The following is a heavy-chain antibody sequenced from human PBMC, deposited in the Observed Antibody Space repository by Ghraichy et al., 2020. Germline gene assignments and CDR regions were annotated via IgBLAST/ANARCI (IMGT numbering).Heavy chain of an antibody. V-gene: IGHV3-53*01. CDR3: AGKQTGLDY. CDR1: QFFVGDNY. CDR2: LYADGTT. Sequence: GESLNISCAASQFFVGDNYMTWVRQAAGKGLEWVSHLYADGTTAYADSVSGRFTISRDNSKNTLFLHMNSLRVEDTALYYCAGKQTGLDYWGQGILVTVSS. J-gene: IGHJ4*02.